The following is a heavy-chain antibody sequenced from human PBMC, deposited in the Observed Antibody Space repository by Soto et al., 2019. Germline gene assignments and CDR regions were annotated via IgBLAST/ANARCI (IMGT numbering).Heavy chain of an antibody. J-gene: IGHJ5*02. CDR2: IWYDGSKK. D-gene: IGHD1-26*01. CDR3: AKEDVVGATWFDP. CDR1: EVTFSSYV. Sequence: GGSMRLSCAASEVTFSSYVMHWVRQAPGKGLEWVAVIWYDGSKKYYADSVKGRFTISRDNSKNTLYLQMNSLRAEDTAVYYCAKEDVVGATWFDPWGQGTLVTVSS. V-gene: IGHV3-33*06.